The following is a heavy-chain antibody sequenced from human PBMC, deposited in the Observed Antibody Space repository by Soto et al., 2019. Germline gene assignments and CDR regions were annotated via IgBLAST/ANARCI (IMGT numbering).Heavy chain of an antibody. CDR3: ARWAVAGNWFDP. CDR2: IYYSGST. Sequence: SETLSLTCTVSGGSISSSSYYWGWIRQPPGKGLGWIGSIYYSGSTYYNPSLKSRVTISVDTSKNKFSLKLSSVTAADTAVYYCARWAVAGNWFDPWGQGTLVTVSS. D-gene: IGHD6-19*01. J-gene: IGHJ5*02. CDR1: GGSISSSSYY. V-gene: IGHV4-39*01.